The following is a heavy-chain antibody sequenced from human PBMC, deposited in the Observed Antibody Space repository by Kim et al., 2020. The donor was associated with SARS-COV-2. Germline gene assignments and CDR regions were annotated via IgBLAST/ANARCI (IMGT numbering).Heavy chain of an antibody. Sequence: GESLKISCKGSGYSFTSYWIGWVRQMPGKGLEWMGSIYPGDSDTRYSPSFQGQVTISADKSISTAYLQWSSLKASDTAMYYCARLSQYYYDSSGYSQRGYYFDYWGQGTLVTVSS. CDR3: ARLSQYYYDSSGYSQRGYYFDY. CDR1: GYSFTSYW. D-gene: IGHD3-22*01. J-gene: IGHJ4*02. CDR2: IYPGDSDT. V-gene: IGHV5-51*01.